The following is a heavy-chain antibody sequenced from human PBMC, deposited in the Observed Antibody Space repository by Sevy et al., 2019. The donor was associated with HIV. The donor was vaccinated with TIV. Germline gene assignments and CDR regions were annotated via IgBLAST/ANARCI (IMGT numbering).Heavy chain of an antibody. J-gene: IGHJ6*02. CDR3: ARGSQYYYYAMDV. CDR2: IYYSGIT. CDR1: GDSISSSY. V-gene: IGHV4-59*01. Sequence: SETLSLTCTVSGDSISSSYWSWIRQPPGKGLGWIGYIYYSGITNYNPSLKSRVTISRDMSKNQFSLKLSSVTAADTAVYYCARGSQYYYYAMDVWGQGTTVTVSS.